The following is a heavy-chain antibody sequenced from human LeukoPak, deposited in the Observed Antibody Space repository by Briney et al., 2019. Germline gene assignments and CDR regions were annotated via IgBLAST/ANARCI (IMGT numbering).Heavy chain of an antibody. CDR1: GYSFTSNV. CDR2: VSPYNGNT. CDR3: ARNYYDSGGYSCLN. Sequence: GASVKVSCKASGYSFTSNVISWVRQAPGQGLEWMGWVSPYNGNTNYRQKFQGRVTMTTDTSTSTAYMELRSLRSDDTAVYYCARNYYDSGGYSCLNWGQGTLVTVSS. D-gene: IGHD3-22*01. V-gene: IGHV1-18*01. J-gene: IGHJ4*02.